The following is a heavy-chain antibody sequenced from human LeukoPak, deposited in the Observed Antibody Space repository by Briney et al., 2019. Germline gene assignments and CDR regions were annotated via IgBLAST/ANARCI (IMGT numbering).Heavy chain of an antibody. V-gene: IGHV1-3*03. D-gene: IGHD2-2*02. CDR1: GYTFTNHD. CDR3: TLYNH. CDR2: INPDNGNT. Sequence: ASVKVSCKTFGYTFTNHDIHWVRRAPGQRLEWVGCINPDNGNTQYSREFQGRVTFTRDTSASTAYMQLNSLTSEDMGVYYCTLYNHWGQGTQVTVSS. J-gene: IGHJ5*02.